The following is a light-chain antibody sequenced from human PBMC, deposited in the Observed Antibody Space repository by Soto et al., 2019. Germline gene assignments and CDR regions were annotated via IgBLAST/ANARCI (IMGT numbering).Light chain of an antibody. J-gene: IGKJ2*01. CDR1: HTISSSY. CDR2: GAS. V-gene: IGKV3-15*01. Sequence: EIVLTQSPATLSLSPGERATLSCRASHTISSSYLAWYQQRPGQAPRLLIYGASTRATGIPARFSGSGSGTEFTLTISSLQTEDFAAYYGQQYQQWPFYTFGQGTKVDIK. CDR3: QQYQQWPFYT.